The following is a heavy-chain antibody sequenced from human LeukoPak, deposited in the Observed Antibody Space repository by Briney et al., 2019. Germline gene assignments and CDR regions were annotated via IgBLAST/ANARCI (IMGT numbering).Heavy chain of an antibody. Sequence: ASVKVSCKASGYTFTGYYMHWVRQAPGQGLEWMGWINPNSGGTNYAQKSQGRVTMTRDTSISTAYMELSRLRSDDTAVYYCARRGCGGGSCYYRFDYWGQGTLVTVSS. CDR1: GYTFTGYY. D-gene: IGHD2-15*01. CDR2: INPNSGGT. J-gene: IGHJ4*02. CDR3: ARRGCGGGSCYYRFDY. V-gene: IGHV1-2*02.